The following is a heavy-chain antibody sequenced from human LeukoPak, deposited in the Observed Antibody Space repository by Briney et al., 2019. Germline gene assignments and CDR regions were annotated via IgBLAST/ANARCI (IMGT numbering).Heavy chain of an antibody. Sequence: GGSLRLSCAASGFTFSSYWMHWVRQAPGKGLVWVSRINSDGSSTSYADSVKGRFTISRDNAKNTLYLQMNSLRAEDTAVYYCASHPFKTDDYYYYYYMDVWGKGTTVTVSS. D-gene: IGHD1-1*01. J-gene: IGHJ6*03. CDR2: INSDGSST. V-gene: IGHV3-74*01. CDR3: ASHPFKTDDYYYYYYMDV. CDR1: GFTFSSYW.